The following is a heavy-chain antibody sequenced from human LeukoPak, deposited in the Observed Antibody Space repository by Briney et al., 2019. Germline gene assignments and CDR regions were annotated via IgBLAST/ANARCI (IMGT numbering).Heavy chain of an antibody. CDR1: GYTFPSYF. J-gene: IGHJ4*02. CDR3: ARTAARRFDY. V-gene: IGHV1-46*01. CDR2: INPTGGST. Sequence: ASVKVSCKASGYTFPSYFVHWVRQAPGQGLEWMGIINPTGGSTTYAQKFQGRVTMTRDTSTSTVYMELSSLRSDDTAVYYCARTAARRFDYWGQGILVTVSS. D-gene: IGHD6-6*01.